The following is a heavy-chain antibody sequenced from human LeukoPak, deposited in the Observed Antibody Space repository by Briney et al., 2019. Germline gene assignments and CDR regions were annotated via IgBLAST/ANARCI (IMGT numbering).Heavy chain of an antibody. J-gene: IGHJ3*01. V-gene: IGHV4-4*09. CDR1: GVSIIPYY. D-gene: IGHD3-3*01. CDR2: IHTSGRN. Sequence: SETLSLTCAVSGVSIIPYYWAWIRQPPGKGLEWIGYIHTSGRNNQSPSLKSRVTISVHKSKNHFSLRLTSVTAADTAVYYCARLAAAVHLGAFDLWGQGTMVTVSS. CDR3: ARLAAAVHLGAFDL.